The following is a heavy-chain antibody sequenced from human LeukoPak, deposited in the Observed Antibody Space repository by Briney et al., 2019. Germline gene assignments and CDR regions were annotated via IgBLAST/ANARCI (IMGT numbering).Heavy chain of an antibody. J-gene: IGHJ5*02. CDR1: GGSFSGYY. V-gene: IGHV4-34*01. CDR3: ARDSGTTGEVKFDP. Sequence: SETLSLTCDVYGGSFSGYYWSWIRQPPEKGLEWIGEINHSGSTNYNPSLKSRVTISVDTSKNQFSLKLRSVTAADTAVYYCARDSGTTGEVKFDPWGQGTLVTVSS. CDR2: INHSGST. D-gene: IGHD1-7*01.